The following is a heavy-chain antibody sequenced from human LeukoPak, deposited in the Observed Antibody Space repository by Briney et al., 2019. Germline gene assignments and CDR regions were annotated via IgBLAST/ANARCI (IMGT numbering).Heavy chain of an antibody. CDR3: ATDRGWRNSGYYLYYFEY. CDR1: GFIFTNYF. CDR2: IKHDGSEK. Sequence: GGSLRLSCAASGFIFTNYFMSWVRQAPGKGLEWVASIKHDGSEKYYVDSVRGRFTISRDNTMNSLYLQMSSLRAEDTAVYYCATDRGWRNSGYYLYYFEYWGQGTLVTVSS. V-gene: IGHV3-7*01. J-gene: IGHJ4*02. D-gene: IGHD3-3*01.